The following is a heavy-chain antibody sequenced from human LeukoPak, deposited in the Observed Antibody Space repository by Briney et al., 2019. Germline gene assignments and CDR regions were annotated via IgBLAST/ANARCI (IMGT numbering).Heavy chain of an antibody. J-gene: IGHJ4*02. CDR2: ISSSSSYV. D-gene: IGHD6-13*01. CDR1: GFTFSSYS. Sequence: PGGSLRLSCAASGFTFSSYSMNWVRQAPGKGLEWVSSISSSSSYVYYADSVKGRFTISRDNAKNSLYLQMSSLRAEDMAVYYCAMGIAAAGNFDYWGQGTLVTVSS. CDR3: AMGIAAAGNFDY. V-gene: IGHV3-21*01.